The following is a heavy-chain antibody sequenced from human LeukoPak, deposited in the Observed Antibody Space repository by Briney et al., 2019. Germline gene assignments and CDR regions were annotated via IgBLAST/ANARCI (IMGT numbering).Heavy chain of an antibody. J-gene: IGHJ4*02. CDR1: GGSIRSYS. V-gene: IGHV4-59*01. CDR2: LCYSGST. Sequence: PSETLSLTCTVSGGSIRSYSWGWIRQPPGKPLEWIGYLCYSGSTDYNPSLRSRVTISSDTSNNQFSLRLSSVTAADTAVYYCAKDGREYSFDYWGQGTLVTVSS. CDR3: AKDGREYSFDY.